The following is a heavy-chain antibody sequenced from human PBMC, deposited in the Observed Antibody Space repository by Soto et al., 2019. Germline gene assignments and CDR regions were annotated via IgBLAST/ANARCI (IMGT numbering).Heavy chain of an antibody. CDR1: GGTFSSYA. V-gene: IGHV1-69*13. J-gene: IGHJ3*02. Sequence: SVKVSCKASGGTFSSYAISWVRQAPGQGLEWMGGIIPIFGTANYAQEFQGRVTITADESTSTAYMELSSLRSEDTAVYYCARVVHPLMTTAKGAFDIWGQGTMVTVSS. D-gene: IGHD4-17*01. CDR2: IIPIFGTA. CDR3: ARVVHPLMTTAKGAFDI.